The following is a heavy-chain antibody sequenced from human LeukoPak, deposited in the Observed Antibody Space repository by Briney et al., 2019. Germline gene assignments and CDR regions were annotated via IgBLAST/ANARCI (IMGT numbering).Heavy chain of an antibody. V-gene: IGHV3-21*01. J-gene: IGHJ4*02. CDR1: GFTFSSYR. CDR3: AREPTPPSYFDF. CDR2: ISSSSSYI. D-gene: IGHD4-17*01. Sequence: SGGSLRLSCGASGFTFSSYRMNWVRQAPGKGLEWVSSISSSSSYIYYADSVKGRFTISRDNAKNSLYLQMNSLRAEDTAVYYCAREPTPPSYFDFWGQGTLVTVSS.